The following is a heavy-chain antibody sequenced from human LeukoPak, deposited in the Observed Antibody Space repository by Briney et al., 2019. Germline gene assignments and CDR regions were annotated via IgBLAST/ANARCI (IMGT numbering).Heavy chain of an antibody. CDR2: INTYRGVT. CDR1: GYTFTSYG. J-gene: IGHJ4*02. D-gene: IGHD3-10*01. Sequence: ASVKVSCKASGYTFTSYGISWVRQAPGRGLEWMAWINTYRGVTLYAQNVQGRVTVTTDTSTSTAYMELRSLTSDDTAVYYCARDHYKDVDYWGQGTLVTVSS. CDR3: ARDHYKDVDY. V-gene: IGHV1-18*01.